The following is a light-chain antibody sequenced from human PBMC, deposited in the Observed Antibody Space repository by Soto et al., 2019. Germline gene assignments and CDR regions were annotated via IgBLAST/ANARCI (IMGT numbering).Light chain of an antibody. CDR2: GAS. CDR3: QQYNNWPYT. CDR1: PSVSND. V-gene: IGKV3-15*01. Sequence: EMVLTQSPGTLSLSPGARGTLSWRARPSVSNDYLAWYQQNPGQTPRLLSYGASIRATAGPARVSGGAYGTEFTLAISSLQSEDYAVYYCQQYNNWPYTFGQGTKVDIK. J-gene: IGKJ2*01.